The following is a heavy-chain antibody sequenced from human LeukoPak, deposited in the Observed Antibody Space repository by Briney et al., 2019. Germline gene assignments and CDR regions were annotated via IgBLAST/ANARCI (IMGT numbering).Heavy chain of an antibody. Sequence: GESLKISCKGSGSSFTSYWIGWVRQMPGKGVEWMGIIYRGDSETRYSPSFQGQVTISADKSISTAYLQWSSLKASDTAMYYCARQEGYGSTRLDYWGQGTLVTVSS. J-gene: IGHJ4*02. CDR2: IYRGDSET. D-gene: IGHD5-24*01. V-gene: IGHV5-51*01. CDR1: GSSFTSYW. CDR3: ARQEGYGSTRLDY.